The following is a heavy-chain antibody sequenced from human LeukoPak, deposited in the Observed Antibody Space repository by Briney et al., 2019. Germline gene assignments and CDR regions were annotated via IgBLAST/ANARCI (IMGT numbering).Heavy chain of an antibody. CDR1: GFTFSYYG. CDR2: IWFDGSNK. D-gene: IGHD4-17*01. J-gene: IGHJ3*02. CDR3: AREQYGSDDALDI. Sequence: GRSLRLSCAASGFTFSYYGMHWVRQAPDKGVEWVAVIWFDGSNKFYADSVKGRFTVSRDNSKNTMDLQMNSLRAEDTAVYCCAREQYGSDDALDIWGQGTMVTVSS. V-gene: IGHV3-33*01.